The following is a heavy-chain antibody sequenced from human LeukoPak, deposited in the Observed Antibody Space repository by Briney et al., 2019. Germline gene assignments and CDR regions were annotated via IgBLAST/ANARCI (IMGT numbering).Heavy chain of an antibody. D-gene: IGHD1-1*01. CDR3: ARLIRDWNDHFDP. J-gene: IGHJ5*02. V-gene: IGHV4-4*09. CDR1: GGSFSSFS. CDR2: IQLSGNT. Sequence: SETLSLSCTVSGGSFSSFSWSWIRQPAGKGLEWIGYIQLSGNTNYNPALKSRVSISLDTSKNQFSLHLSSVTAADTAVYYCARLIRDWNDHFDPWGQGTLVTVFS.